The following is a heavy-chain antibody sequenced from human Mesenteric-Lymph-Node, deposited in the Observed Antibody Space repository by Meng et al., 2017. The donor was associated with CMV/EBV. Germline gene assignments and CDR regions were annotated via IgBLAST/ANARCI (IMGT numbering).Heavy chain of an antibody. V-gene: IGHV3-30*02. CDR1: GFTFSYFG. J-gene: IGHJ6*02. D-gene: IGHD6-13*01. Sequence: GGSLRLSCAASGFTFSYFGLHWVRQGPGKGLEWLAYIRDDGSNEDYADSVKGRFTISRDNSKNTVFLQMNSLRVDDTAIYFCAKAARASATGGCKYYMDVWGQGTTVTVSS. CDR2: IRDDGSNE. CDR3: AKAARASATGGCKYYMDV.